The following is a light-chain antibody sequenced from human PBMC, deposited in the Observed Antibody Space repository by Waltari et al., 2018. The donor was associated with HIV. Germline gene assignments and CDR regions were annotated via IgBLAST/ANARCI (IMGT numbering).Light chain of an antibody. Sequence: QSVLTQPPSASGTPGQRVTISCSGSSSNIGRNPVNWYQQLPGPAPKLLIYSNNQRPSGVPDRFSGSKSGTSASLAISGLQSEDEADYYCAAWDDSLNGPGVVFGGGTKLTVL. CDR2: SNN. CDR1: SSNIGRNP. V-gene: IGLV1-44*01. J-gene: IGLJ2*01. CDR3: AAWDDSLNGPGVV.